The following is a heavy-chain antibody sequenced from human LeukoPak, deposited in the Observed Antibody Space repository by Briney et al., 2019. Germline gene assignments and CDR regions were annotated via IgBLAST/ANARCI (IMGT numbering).Heavy chain of an antibody. CDR3: ARAGVSSMDFDY. CDR2: MNPNSGNT. J-gene: IGHJ4*02. V-gene: IGHV1-8*03. D-gene: IGHD6-6*01. CDR1: GYTFTSYD. Sequence: ASVKVSCKASGYTFTSYDINWVRQATGQGLEWMGWMNPNSGNTGYAQKFQGRVTITRNTSISTAYMEPSSLRSEDTAVYYCARAGVSSMDFDYWGQGTLVTVSS.